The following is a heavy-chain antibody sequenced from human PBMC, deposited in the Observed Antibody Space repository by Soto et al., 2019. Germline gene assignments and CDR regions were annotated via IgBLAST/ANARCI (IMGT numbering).Heavy chain of an antibody. J-gene: IGHJ4*02. CDR3: ASLSSGYSFDY. V-gene: IGHV3-48*03. CDR2: ISSSGSTI. Sequence: GGSLRLSCAASGFTFSSYEMNWVRQAPGKGLEWVSYISSSGSTIYYADSVKGRFTISRDNAKNSLYLQMNSLRAEDTAVYYCASLSSGYSFDYWGQGTLVTVSS. CDR1: GFTFSSYE. D-gene: IGHD3-22*01.